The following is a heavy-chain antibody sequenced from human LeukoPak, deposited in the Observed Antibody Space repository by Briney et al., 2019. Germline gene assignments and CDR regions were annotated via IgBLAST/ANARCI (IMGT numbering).Heavy chain of an antibody. CDR2: IYYSGST. V-gene: IGHV4-59*01. CDR1: GGSISGYY. D-gene: IGHD2-21*01. Sequence: PSETLSLTCSVSGGSISGYYWSWIRQPPGKELEWIGYIYYSGSTNYNPSLKSRVTISLDTSKNQFSLKLSSVTPADTAVYYCARYSIAYAGARWFDHWGQGTLVTVS. J-gene: IGHJ5*02. CDR3: ARYSIAYAGARWFDH.